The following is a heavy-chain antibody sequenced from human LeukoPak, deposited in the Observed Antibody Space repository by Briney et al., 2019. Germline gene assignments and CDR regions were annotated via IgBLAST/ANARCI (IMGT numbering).Heavy chain of an antibody. CDR1: GGTFSSYG. Sequence: GASVKVSCKASGGTFSSYGISWVRQAPGQGLEWMGRIIPIFGTANYARKFQGRVTITAYKSTSTAYMELSSLRSEDTAVYYCARDWSESTGWFYFDYWGQGTLVTVSS. CDR2: IIPIFGTA. V-gene: IGHV1-69*06. CDR3: ARDWSESTGWFYFDY. D-gene: IGHD6-19*01. J-gene: IGHJ4*02.